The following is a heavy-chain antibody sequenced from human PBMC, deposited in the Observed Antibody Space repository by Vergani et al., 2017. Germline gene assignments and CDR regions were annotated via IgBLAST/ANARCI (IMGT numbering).Heavy chain of an antibody. J-gene: IGHJ5*02. CDR3: ASAYGDYRRSINWFDP. V-gene: IGHV4-4*03. CDR1: GGPISSSNW. D-gene: IGHD4-17*01. Sequence: QVQLQESGPGLVKPPGTLSLTCPVSGGPISSSNWWSWVRQPPGKGLEWIGEIYHSGSTNYNPSLKRRVTISVDRSKNQFSLKLSSVTAADTAVYYCASAYGDYRRSINWFDPWGQGTLVTVSS. CDR2: IYHSGST.